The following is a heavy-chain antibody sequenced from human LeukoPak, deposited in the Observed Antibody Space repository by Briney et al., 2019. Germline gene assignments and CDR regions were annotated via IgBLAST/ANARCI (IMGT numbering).Heavy chain of an antibody. V-gene: IGHV1-18*01. J-gene: IGHJ6*03. CDR1: GYTFTSYG. CDR3: ARELVVPVGVYYYYYMDV. CDR2: IGAYNGNT. D-gene: IGHD1-26*01. Sequence: ASVKVSCKASGYTFTSYGISWVRQAPGQGLEWMGWIGAYNGNTNYAQKLQGRVTMTTDTSTSTAYMELRSLRSDDTAVYYCARELVVPVGVYYYYYMDVWGKGTTVTISS.